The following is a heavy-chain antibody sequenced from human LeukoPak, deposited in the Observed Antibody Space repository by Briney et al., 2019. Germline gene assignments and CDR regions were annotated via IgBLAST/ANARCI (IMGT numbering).Heavy chain of an antibody. CDR1: GYTFTSYG. Sequence: GASVKVSCKASGYTFTSYGISWVRQAPGQGLEWMGWISAYNGNTNYAQKLQGRATMTTDTSTSTAYMELRSLRSDDTAVYYCARDRSYYGSGSLHYWGQGTLVTVSS. J-gene: IGHJ4*02. CDR3: ARDRSYYGSGSLHY. D-gene: IGHD3-10*01. CDR2: ISAYNGNT. V-gene: IGHV1-18*04.